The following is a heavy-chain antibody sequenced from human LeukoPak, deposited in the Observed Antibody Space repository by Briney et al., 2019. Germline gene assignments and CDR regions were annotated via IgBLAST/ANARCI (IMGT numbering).Heavy chain of an antibody. CDR2: IIPIFGTA. V-gene: IGHV1-69*05. J-gene: IGHJ6*03. Sequence: SVKVSCKASGGTFSSYAISWVRQAPGQGLEWMGGIIPIFGTANYAQKFQGRVTITTDESTSTAYMGLSSLRSEDTAVYYCARARAPLRFLEWSPTPSYYYYYMDVWGKGTTVTVSS. CDR3: ARARAPLRFLEWSPTPSYYYYYMDV. CDR1: GGTFSSYA. D-gene: IGHD3-3*01.